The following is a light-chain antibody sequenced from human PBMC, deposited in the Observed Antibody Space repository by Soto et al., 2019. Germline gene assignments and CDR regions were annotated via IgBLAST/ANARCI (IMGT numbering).Light chain of an antibody. V-gene: IGKV2D-29*01. J-gene: IGKJ3*01. CDR3: KQSIQLDIN. CDR1: QSLLHRDGKTY. CDR2: EVS. Sequence: DIVMTQTPLSLSVTPGQPASISCKSSQSLLHRDGKTYLYWYLQKPGQPPQLLIYEVSIRYSGVQDSFSGSEPGTGYTLKISRVEAVDGEVYYCKQSIQLDINFGPETKVDIK.